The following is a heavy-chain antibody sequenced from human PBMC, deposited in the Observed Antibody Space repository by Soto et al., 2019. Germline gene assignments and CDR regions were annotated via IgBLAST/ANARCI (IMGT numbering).Heavy chain of an antibody. D-gene: IGHD3-10*01. CDR2: IDWDDDK. Sequence: SGPTLVNPTQTLTLTCTFSGFSLSTSGMCVSWIRQPPEKALEWLARIDWDDDKYYSTSLKTRLTISKDTSKNQVVLTMTNMDPVDTATYYCARSTMVRGVITDYYYYYMDVWGKGTKVTVYS. CDR1: GFSLSTSGMC. V-gene: IGHV2-70*11. CDR3: ARSTMVRGVITDYYYYYMDV. J-gene: IGHJ6*03.